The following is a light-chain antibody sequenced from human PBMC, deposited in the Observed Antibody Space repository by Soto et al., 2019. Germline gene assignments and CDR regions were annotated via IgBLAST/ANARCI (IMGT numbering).Light chain of an antibody. CDR3: SSYTSSSPLYYA. J-gene: IGLJ1*01. CDR1: SSDVGGYNY. CDR2: DVS. Sequence: QSVLTQPASVSGSPGQSITISCTGTSSDVGGYNYVSWYQQHPGKAPKLMIYDVSNRPSGVSNRFSGSKSGNTASLTISGLQAEDEADYSCSSYTSSSPLYYAFGTGTKVTVL. V-gene: IGLV2-14*01.